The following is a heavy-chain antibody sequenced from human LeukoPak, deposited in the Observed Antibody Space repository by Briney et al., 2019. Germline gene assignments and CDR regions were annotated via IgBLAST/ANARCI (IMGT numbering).Heavy chain of an antibody. CDR3: ARHAGGISATGTRPFDY. D-gene: IGHD6-13*01. J-gene: IGHJ4*02. Sequence: TSETLSLTCTVSGASFSGSTYYWGWIRQPPGKGLEWIGSIYYSGSTYYNPSLKSRVTMSVDTSKNQFSLKLSSVTAADTAVYYCARHAGGISATGTRPFDYWGQGTLVTVSS. CDR1: GASFSGSTYY. CDR2: IYYSGST. V-gene: IGHV4-39*01.